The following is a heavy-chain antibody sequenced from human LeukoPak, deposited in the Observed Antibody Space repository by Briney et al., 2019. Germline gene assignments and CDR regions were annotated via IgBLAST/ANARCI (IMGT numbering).Heavy chain of an antibody. V-gene: IGHV1-18*01. CDR1: GYTFTKYG. CDR2: ISTYNGNT. CDR3: ARDGWYYYSSRSRGHNWFDP. J-gene: IGHJ5*02. Sequence: GASVKVSCKASGYTFTKYGITWVRQAPGQGLEWMGWISTYNGNTNYAQKLQGRVTMTRDTSTGTVYMDLSSLRSEDTAVYYCARDGWYYYSSRSRGHNWFDPWGQGTLVTVSS. D-gene: IGHD3-10*01.